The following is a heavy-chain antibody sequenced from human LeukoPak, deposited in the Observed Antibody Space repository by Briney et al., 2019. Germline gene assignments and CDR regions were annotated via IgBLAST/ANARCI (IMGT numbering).Heavy chain of an antibody. V-gene: IGHV3-23*01. CDR3: AKGLCSGGSCYDY. J-gene: IGHJ4*02. D-gene: IGHD2-15*01. Sequence: PGGSLRLSCAASGFTFSSYAMSWVRQAPGKGLEWVSAISGSGGSTYYADSVKGRFTISRDNSKNTLYLRMNSLRAEDTAVYYCAKGLCSGGSCYDYWGQGTLVTVSS. CDR1: GFTFSSYA. CDR2: ISGSGGST.